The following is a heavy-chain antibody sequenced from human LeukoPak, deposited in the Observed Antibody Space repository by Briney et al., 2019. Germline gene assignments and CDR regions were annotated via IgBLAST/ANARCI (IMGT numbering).Heavy chain of an antibody. D-gene: IGHD4-17*01. CDR3: ARAVDYEAAFDI. Sequence: SGGSLRLSCAASGFTFSRYWMNWVRQAPGKGLEWVSVIHSGGYTYYSDSVKGRFTISRDYLKNILYLQMNSLRAEDTAVYFCARAVDYEAAFDIWGQGTMVSVSP. CDR2: IHSGGYT. CDR1: GFTFSRYW. J-gene: IGHJ3*02. V-gene: IGHV3-66*01.